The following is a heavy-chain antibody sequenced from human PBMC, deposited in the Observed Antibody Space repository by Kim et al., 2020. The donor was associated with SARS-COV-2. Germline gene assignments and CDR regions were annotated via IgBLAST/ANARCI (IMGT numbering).Heavy chain of an antibody. CDR2: INSDGSST. V-gene: IGHV3-74*01. D-gene: IGHD3-10*01. Sequence: GGSLRLSCAASGFTFSSYWMHWVRQAPGKGLVWVSRINSDGSSTSYADSVKGRFTISRDNAKNTLYLQMNSLRAEDTAVYYCARGGVLLFDGGFDYWGQGTLVTVSS. CDR1: GFTFSSYW. CDR3: ARGGVLLFDGGFDY. J-gene: IGHJ4*02.